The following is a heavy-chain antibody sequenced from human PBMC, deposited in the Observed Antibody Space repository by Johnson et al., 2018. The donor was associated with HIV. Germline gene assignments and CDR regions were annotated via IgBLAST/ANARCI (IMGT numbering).Heavy chain of an antibody. V-gene: IGHV3-66*01. J-gene: IGHJ3*02. CDR2: IYSGGST. D-gene: IGHD3-22*01. CDR1: GFTVSSNY. Sequence: VQLVESGGGLFQPGGSLRLSCAASGFTVSSNYMSWVRQAPGQGLEWVSVIYSGGSTYYADSVKGRFTISRANSKNTLYLQMNSLGAEDTAVYDCARASPNYYDSSGYFPLDAFDIWGQGTMVTVSS. CDR3: ARASPNYYDSSGYFPLDAFDI.